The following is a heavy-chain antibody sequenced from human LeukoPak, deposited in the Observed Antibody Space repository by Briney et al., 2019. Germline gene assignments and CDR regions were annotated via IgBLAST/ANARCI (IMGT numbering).Heavy chain of an antibody. D-gene: IGHD3-22*01. V-gene: IGHV3-23*01. Sequence: GGSLRLSCVASGFTFSSYAMSWVRQAPGKGLEWVSAISGSGGSTYYADSVKGRFTISRDNSKNTLYLQMNSLRAEDTAVYYCAKWAVGDSSGYYYGYWGQGTLVTVSS. J-gene: IGHJ4*02. CDR1: GFTFSSYA. CDR3: AKWAVGDSSGYYYGY. CDR2: ISGSGGST.